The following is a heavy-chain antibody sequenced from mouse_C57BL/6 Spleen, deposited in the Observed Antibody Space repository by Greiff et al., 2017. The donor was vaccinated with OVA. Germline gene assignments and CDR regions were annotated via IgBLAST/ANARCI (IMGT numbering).Heavy chain of an antibody. D-gene: IGHD1-1*01. Sequence: QVQLQQSGPELVKPGASVKISCKASGYAFSSSWMNWVKQRPGKGLEWIGRIYPGDGDTNYNGKFKGKATLTADKSSSTAYMQLSSLTSEYSAVYFCARRGYYYYGSSPNYYAMDYWGQGTSVTVSS. V-gene: IGHV1-82*01. CDR1: GYAFSSSW. J-gene: IGHJ4*01. CDR2: IYPGDGDT. CDR3: ARRGYYYYGSSPNYYAMDY.